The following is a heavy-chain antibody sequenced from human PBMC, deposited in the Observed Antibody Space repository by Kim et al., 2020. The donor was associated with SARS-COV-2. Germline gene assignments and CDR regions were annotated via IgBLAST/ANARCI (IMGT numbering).Heavy chain of an antibody. CDR3: ARGTRTYYDFWSGHNWFDP. J-gene: IGHJ5*02. CDR1: GGSISTYY. Sequence: SETLSLTCTVSGGSISTYYWSWIRQPPGKGLEWIGYIYYSGSTNYNPSLKSRVTISVDTSKNQFSLKLSSVTAADTAMYYCARGTRTYYDFWSGHNWFDPWGQGTLVTVSS. CDR2: IYYSGST. V-gene: IGHV4-59*01. D-gene: IGHD3-3*01.